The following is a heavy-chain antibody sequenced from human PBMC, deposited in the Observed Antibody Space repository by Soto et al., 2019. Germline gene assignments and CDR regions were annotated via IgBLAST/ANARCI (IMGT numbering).Heavy chain of an antibody. CDR1: GVTFTNYA. Sequence: GGALRLSCAASGVTFTNYAMTWVRQAPGKGLEWVSTIGGDGGSTYYADSVKGRFTMSRDNSKSTLYLQMNSLRAEDTALYYCAKGRLAIATAAFGVWGQGTMVIVSS. CDR3: AKGRLAIATAAFGV. V-gene: IGHV3-23*01. CDR2: IGGDGGST. D-gene: IGHD3-3*02. J-gene: IGHJ3*01.